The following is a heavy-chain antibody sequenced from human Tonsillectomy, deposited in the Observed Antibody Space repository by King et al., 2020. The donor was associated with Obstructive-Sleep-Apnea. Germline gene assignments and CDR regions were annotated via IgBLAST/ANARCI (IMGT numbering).Heavy chain of an antibody. V-gene: IGHV3-23*04. Sequence: VQLVESGGGLVQPGGSLRLSCAASGFTFSSYAMSWVRQAPGKGLEWVSTISGSGGSTYYADSVKGRFTISRDNSKNTLYLQMNSLRDEDTAVYYCAGGRYCSGGSCFRNYYYYDMDVWGQGTTVTVSS. D-gene: IGHD2-15*01. CDR3: AGGRYCSGGSCFRNYYYYDMDV. CDR1: GFTFSSYA. CDR2: ISGSGGST. J-gene: IGHJ6*02.